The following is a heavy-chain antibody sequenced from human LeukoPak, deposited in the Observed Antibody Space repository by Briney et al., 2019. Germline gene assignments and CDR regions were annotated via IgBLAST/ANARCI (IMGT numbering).Heavy chain of an antibody. D-gene: IGHD3-22*01. CDR3: ARGSNFHYYDSSGYNSKMDY. Sequence: ASVKVSCKASGYTLTGYYMHWVRQAPGQGLEWMGWINPNSGGTNYAQKFQGRVTMTRDTSISTAYMELSSLRSDDTAVYYCARGSNFHYYDSSGYNSKMDYWGQGTLVTVSS. V-gene: IGHV1-2*02. J-gene: IGHJ4*02. CDR2: INPNSGGT. CDR1: GYTLTGYY.